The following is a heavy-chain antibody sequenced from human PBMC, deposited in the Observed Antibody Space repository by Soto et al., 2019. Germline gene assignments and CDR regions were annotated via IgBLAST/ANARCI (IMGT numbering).Heavy chain of an antibody. Sequence: EVQLVESGGVVVQPGGSLRLSCAASGFTFDDYAMHWVRQAPGKGLEWVSLISWDGGSTYYADSVKGRFTISRDNSKNSLYLQMNSLRAEDTALYYCAKDGGRDQVVPAALYYYYYYGMDAWGQGTTVTVSS. D-gene: IGHD2-2*01. CDR1: GFTFDDYA. V-gene: IGHV3-43D*04. J-gene: IGHJ6*02. CDR3: AKDGGRDQVVPAALYYYYYYGMDA. CDR2: ISWDGGST.